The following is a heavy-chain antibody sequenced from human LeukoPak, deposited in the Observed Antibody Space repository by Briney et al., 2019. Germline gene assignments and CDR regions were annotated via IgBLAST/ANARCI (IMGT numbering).Heavy chain of an antibody. D-gene: IGHD6-13*01. CDR1: GYTFTGYY. J-gene: IGHJ4*02. CDR3: APGGAHSSSWTPFDY. CDR2: INPNSGGT. Sequence: ASVKVSCKASGYTFTGYYVHWVRQAPGQGLEWMGWINPNSGGTNYAQKFQGRVTMTRDTSISTAYMELSRLRSDDTAVYYCAPGGAHSSSWTPFDYWGQGTLVTVSS. V-gene: IGHV1-2*02.